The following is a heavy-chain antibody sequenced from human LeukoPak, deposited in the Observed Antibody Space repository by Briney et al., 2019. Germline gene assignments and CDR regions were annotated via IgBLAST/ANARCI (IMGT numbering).Heavy chain of an antibody. Sequence: GGSLRLSCAASGFTFSSYGMHWVRQAPGKGLEWVAFIRYDGSNKYYADSVKGRFTISRDNSKNTLYLQMNSLRAEDTAVYYCAKGGGRPNYYYMDVWGKGTTVTVSS. V-gene: IGHV3-30*02. CDR2: IRYDGSNK. J-gene: IGHJ6*03. CDR1: GFTFSSYG. D-gene: IGHD6-6*01. CDR3: AKGGGRPNYYYMDV.